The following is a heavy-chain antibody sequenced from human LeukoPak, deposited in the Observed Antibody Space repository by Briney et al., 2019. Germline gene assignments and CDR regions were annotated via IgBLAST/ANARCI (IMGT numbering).Heavy chain of an antibody. J-gene: IGHJ4*02. CDR3: ARGHYCSSTSCYRSYFDY. CDR2: IIPIFGTA. V-gene: IGHV1-69*05. D-gene: IGHD2-2*01. Sequence: SVKVSCKASGGTFSSYAISWVRQAPGQGLEWMGGIIPIFGTANYAQKFQGRVTITTDESTSTAYMELSSLRSEDTAVYYCARGHYCSSTSCYRSYFDYWGQGTLVTVSS. CDR1: GGTFSSYA.